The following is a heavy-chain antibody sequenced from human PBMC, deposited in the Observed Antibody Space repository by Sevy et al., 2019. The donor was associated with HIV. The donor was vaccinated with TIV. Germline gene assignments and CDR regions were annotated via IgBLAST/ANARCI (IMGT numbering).Heavy chain of an antibody. V-gene: IGHV2-70*01. CDR2: INWDDAK. Sequence: CGPTLVKPTQTLTLTCTFSGFSLSTSGMCVSWNRQPPGKALEWLALINWDDAKYYSTSQKTRLTISKDTSENQVVLTMTNLDHVDTATYYCSRLLYGDYVNYFDPWGQGTLVTVSS. CDR1: GFSLSTSGMC. J-gene: IGHJ5*02. CDR3: SRLLYGDYVNYFDP. D-gene: IGHD4-17*01.